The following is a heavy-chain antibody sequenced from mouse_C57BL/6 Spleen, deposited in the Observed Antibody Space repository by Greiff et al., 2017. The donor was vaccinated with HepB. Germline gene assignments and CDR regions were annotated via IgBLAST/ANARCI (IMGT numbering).Heavy chain of an antibody. Sequence: QVQLQQPGAELVKPGASVKLSCKASGYTFTSYWMHWVKQRPGQGLEWIGMIHPNSGITNYNEKFKSKATLTVDKSSSTAYMQLSSLTSEDSAVYYCARDYGRGFDYWGQGTTLTVSS. D-gene: IGHD1-1*01. CDR1: GYTFTSYW. J-gene: IGHJ2*01. CDR2: IHPNSGIT. V-gene: IGHV1-64*01. CDR3: ARDYGRGFDY.